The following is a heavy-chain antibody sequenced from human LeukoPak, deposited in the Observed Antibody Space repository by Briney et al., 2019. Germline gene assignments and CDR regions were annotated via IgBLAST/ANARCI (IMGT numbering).Heavy chain of an antibody. CDR2: ISSSGSTI. J-gene: IGHJ1*01. CDR3: ARDWPTIAAAGTIPEYFQH. Sequence: PGGSLRLSCAASGFTFSSYEMNWVRQAPGKGREWVSYISSSGSTIYYADSVKGRFTISRDNAKNSLYLQMNSLRAEDTAVYYCARDWPTIAAAGTIPEYFQHWGQGTLVTVSS. D-gene: IGHD6-13*01. V-gene: IGHV3-48*03. CDR1: GFTFSSYE.